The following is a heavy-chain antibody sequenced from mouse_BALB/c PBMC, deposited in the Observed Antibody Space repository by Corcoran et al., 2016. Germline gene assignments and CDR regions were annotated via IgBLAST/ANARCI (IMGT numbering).Heavy chain of an antibody. V-gene: IGHV8-12*01. CDR2: IYWDDDK. J-gene: IGHJ4*01. CDR1: GFSLSTSGMG. D-gene: IGHD1-1*01. Sequence: QVTLKESGPGILQPSQTLSLTCSFSGFSLSTSGMGVSWIRQPSGKGLEWLAHIYWDDDKRYNPSLKSRLTISKDTSSNQVFLKITSVDTADTATYYCARRTTVDYAMDYWGQLTSVTVSS. CDR3: ARRTTVDYAMDY.